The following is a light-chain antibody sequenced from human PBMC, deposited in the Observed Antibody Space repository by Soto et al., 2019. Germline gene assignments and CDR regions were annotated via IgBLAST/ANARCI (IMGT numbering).Light chain of an antibody. Sequence: QSVLTQPPSASGTPGQRVTISCSGSSSNIGSNTVNWYQQLPGTAPKLLIYSNNQRPSGVPDRFSVSKYGTSASLAISGRQSEDEDDYYYAAWDESLNGVVCGGGTKLTVL. CDR2: SNN. V-gene: IGLV1-44*01. J-gene: IGLJ2*01. CDR3: AAWDESLNGVV. CDR1: SSNIGSNT.